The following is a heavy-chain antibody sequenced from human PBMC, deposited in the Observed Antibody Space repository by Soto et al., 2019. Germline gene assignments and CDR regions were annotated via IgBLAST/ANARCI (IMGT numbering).Heavy chain of an antibody. J-gene: IGHJ4*02. CDR2: VGGSGDRT. CDR3: AGAEDDYGDQDHFDF. CDR1: GFAFSNYA. V-gene: IGHV3-23*01. Sequence: EVQLLESGGDLVQPGGSLRLSCAASGFAFSNYAMSWVRQAPGKGLEWVSGVGGSGDRTYYADFGKGRFTVSRDNSKNTMDLQMNSMGVEDTAIYDCAGAEDDYGDQDHFDFWGQGTLVTVSS. D-gene: IGHD4-17*01.